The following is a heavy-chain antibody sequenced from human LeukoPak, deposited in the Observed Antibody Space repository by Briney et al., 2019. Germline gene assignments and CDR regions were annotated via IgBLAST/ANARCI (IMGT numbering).Heavy chain of an antibody. CDR1: GFTFSGSA. D-gene: IGHD3-22*01. CDR3: TGDNFDSSVKFDY. V-gene: IGHV3-73*01. J-gene: IGHJ4*02. CDR2: IRSKANNYAT. Sequence: GGSLKLSCVVSGFTFSGSAVHWVRQASGKGLEWVGRIRSKANNYATAYAASVKGRFTISRDDSKNMAYLQMNSLKTEDTAVYYCTGDNFDSSVKFDYWGQGTLVTVSS.